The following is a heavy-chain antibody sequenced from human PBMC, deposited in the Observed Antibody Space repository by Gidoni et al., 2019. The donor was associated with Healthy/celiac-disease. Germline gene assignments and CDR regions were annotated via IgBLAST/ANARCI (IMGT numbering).Heavy chain of an antibody. J-gene: IGHJ4*02. CDR1: GGSISSSSYY. Sequence: QLQLQESGPGLVKPSETLSLTCTVSGGSISSSSYYWGWIRQPPGKGLEWIGSIYYSGSTYYNPSLKSRVTISVDTSKNQFSLKLSSVTAADTAVYYCARLVPSYDFWSGYYLTAANFDYWGQGTLVTVSS. V-gene: IGHV4-39*01. D-gene: IGHD3-3*01. CDR3: ARLVPSYDFWSGYYLTAANFDY. CDR2: IYYSGST.